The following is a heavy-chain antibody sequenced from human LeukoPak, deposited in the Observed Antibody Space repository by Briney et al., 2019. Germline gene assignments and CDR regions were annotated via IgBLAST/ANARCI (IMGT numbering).Heavy chain of an antibody. V-gene: IGHV3-23*01. CDR3: ANLDYGGNPRVDY. Sequence: GGSLRLSCAASGFTFSSYAMSWVRQAPGKGLEWVSGISASGGSTYYADFVKGRFTISRDNSKNTLYLQMNSLRAEDTAVYYCANLDYGGNPRVDYWGQGTLVTVSS. D-gene: IGHD4-23*01. CDR2: ISASGGST. CDR1: GFTFSSYA. J-gene: IGHJ4*02.